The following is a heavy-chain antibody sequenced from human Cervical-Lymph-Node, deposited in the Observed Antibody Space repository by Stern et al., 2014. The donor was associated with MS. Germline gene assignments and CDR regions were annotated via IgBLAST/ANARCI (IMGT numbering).Heavy chain of an antibody. Sequence: VQLVESGGGVVQPGRSLRLSCAASGFTFSSYAMHWVRQAPGKGLEWVAVISYDGSNKYYADSVKGRFTISRDNSKNTLYLQMNSLRAEDTAVYYCARRASGSYYTASFDYWGQGTLVTVSS. CDR1: GFTFSSYA. J-gene: IGHJ4*02. CDR3: ARRASGSYYTASFDY. V-gene: IGHV3-30*04. CDR2: ISYDGSNK. D-gene: IGHD3-10*01.